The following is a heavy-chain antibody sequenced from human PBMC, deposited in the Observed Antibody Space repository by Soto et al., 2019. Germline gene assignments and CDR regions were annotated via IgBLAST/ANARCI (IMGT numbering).Heavy chain of an antibody. CDR2: ISAYNGNT. J-gene: IGHJ6*02. CDR1: GYTFTSYG. V-gene: IGHV1-18*01. D-gene: IGHD3-10*01. CDR3: AMLGFGDPTRGLDGVDV. Sequence: ASVKVSCQASGYTFTSYGISWLRQAPGQGLRWMGWISAYNGNTNYAQKLQARVTLTTHTSTRTAYIELRSLGSEDTSVYYCAMLGFGDPTRGLDGVDVGGHGTTAT.